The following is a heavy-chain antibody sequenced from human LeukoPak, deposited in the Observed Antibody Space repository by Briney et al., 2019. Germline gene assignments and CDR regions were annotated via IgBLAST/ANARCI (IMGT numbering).Heavy chain of an antibody. CDR2: IYTSGST. CDR3: ARDLAIAAAGKTNWFDP. J-gene: IGHJ5*02. V-gene: IGHV4-61*02. Sequence: SQTLSLTCTVSGGSISSGSYYWSWIRQPAGKGLEWIGRIYTSGSTNYNPSLKSRVTISVDTSKNQFSLKLSSVTAADTAVYYCARDLAIAAAGKTNWFDPWGQGTLVTVSS. D-gene: IGHD6-13*01. CDR1: GGSISSGSYY.